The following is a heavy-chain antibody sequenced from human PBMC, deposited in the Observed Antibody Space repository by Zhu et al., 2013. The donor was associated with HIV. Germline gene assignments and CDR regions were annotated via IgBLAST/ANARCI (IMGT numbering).Heavy chain of an antibody. CDR2: ISAYNGNT. V-gene: IGHV1-18*01. D-gene: IGHD6-19*01. J-gene: IGHJ4*02. CDR3: ARFLGIAVAGVPDY. Sequence: QVKLVQSGGEVKKPGASVKVSCKTSGYTFTSYGVTWVRQAPGQGLEWMGWISAYNGNTKYTQKLQDRVTMTTDISTSTGYMELRSPRSDDTAVYYCARFLGIAVAGVPDYWGQGTLVTVSS. CDR1: GYTFTSYG.